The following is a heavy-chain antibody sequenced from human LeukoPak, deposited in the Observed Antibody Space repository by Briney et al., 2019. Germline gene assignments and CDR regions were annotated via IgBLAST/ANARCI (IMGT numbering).Heavy chain of an antibody. CDR2: ISYDGTNE. Sequence: GRSLRLSCAASGFTLSTYTMHWVRQVPGKGLEWVGAISYDGTNEYYADSVKDRFAISRDNSKNTLFLQMNTLRPEDTAVYYCARDQVGDWGQGTLVTVSS. D-gene: IGHD3-16*01. CDR3: ARDQVGD. CDR1: GFTLSTYT. J-gene: IGHJ4*02. V-gene: IGHV3-30*09.